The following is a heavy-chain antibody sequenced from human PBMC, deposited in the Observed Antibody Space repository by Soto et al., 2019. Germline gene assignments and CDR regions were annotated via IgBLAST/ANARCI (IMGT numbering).Heavy chain of an antibody. CDR1: GFTFSSYW. D-gene: IGHD6-13*01. CDR3: ARVTEAAAGTDYYYGMDV. CDR2: IKQDGSEK. J-gene: IGHJ6*02. Sequence: RGSLRLSCAASGFTFSSYWMSWVRQAPGKGLEWVANIKQDGSEKYYVDSVKGRFTISRDNAKNSLYLQMNSLRAEDTAVYYCARVTEAAAGTDYYYGMDVWGQGTTVTVSS. V-gene: IGHV3-7*01.